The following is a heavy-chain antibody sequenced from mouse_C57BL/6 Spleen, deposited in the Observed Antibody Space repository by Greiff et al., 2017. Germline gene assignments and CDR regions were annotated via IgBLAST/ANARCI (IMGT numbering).Heavy chain of an antibody. J-gene: IGHJ1*03. CDR3: ARGGVYYVYGGGFDV. D-gene: IGHD2-2*01. V-gene: IGHV1-55*01. CDR2: IYPGSGST. Sequence: QVQLQQPGAELVKPGASVKMSCKASGYTFTSYWITWVKQRPGQGLEWIGDIYPGSGSTNYNEKFKSKATLTVDTSSSTAYMQLSSLTSEDSAVYYCARGGVYYVYGGGFDVWGTGTTVTVSS. CDR1: GYTFTSYW.